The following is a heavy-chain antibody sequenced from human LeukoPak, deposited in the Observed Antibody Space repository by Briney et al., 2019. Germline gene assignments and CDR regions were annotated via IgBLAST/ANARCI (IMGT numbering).Heavy chain of an antibody. J-gene: IGHJ5*02. V-gene: IGHV1-46*01. Sequence: ASVTVPCKASGYTFTSYYMHWVRQAPGQGLEWMGIINPSGGSTSYAQKFQGRVTMTRDTSTSTVYMELSSLRSEDTAVYYCARNTLGYCSGGSCYAGWFDPWGQGTLVTVSS. CDR2: INPSGGST. CDR1: GYTFTSYY. D-gene: IGHD2-15*01. CDR3: ARNTLGYCSGGSCYAGWFDP.